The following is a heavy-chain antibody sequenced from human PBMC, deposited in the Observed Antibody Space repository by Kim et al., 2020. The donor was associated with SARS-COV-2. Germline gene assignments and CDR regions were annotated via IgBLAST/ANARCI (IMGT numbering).Heavy chain of an antibody. Sequence: GGSLRLSCSASGFTFSGSAMHWVRLASGRGLEWVGLIRSKPNNYATAYAASVNGRFTISRDDSKNTAYLQMNSLKTEDAAVYYCTRDSPYGEFDYWGQGT. CDR1: GFTFSGSA. J-gene: IGHJ4*02. V-gene: IGHV3-73*01. D-gene: IGHD3-10*01. CDR3: TRDSPYGEFDY. CDR2: IRSKPNNYAT.